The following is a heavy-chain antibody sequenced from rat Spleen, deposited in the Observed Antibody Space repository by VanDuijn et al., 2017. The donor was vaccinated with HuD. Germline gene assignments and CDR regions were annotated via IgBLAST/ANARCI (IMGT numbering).Heavy chain of an antibody. CDR1: GFTFSDYY. CDR2: INYEGSST. D-gene: IGHD1-11*01. Sequence: EVQLVESGGGFVQPGRSLKLSCAASGFTFSDYYMAWVRQAPKKGLEWVASINYEGSSTYYRDSVKGRFTISRDNAKSTLYLQMDSLRSEDTATYYCARHTTNYGAYNWFAYWGQGTLVTVSS. CDR3: ARHTTNYGAYNWFAY. J-gene: IGHJ3*01. V-gene: IGHV5-7*01.